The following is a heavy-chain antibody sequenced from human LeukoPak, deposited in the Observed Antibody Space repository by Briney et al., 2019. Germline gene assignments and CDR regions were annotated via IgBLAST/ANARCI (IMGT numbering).Heavy chain of an antibody. CDR2: FYTSASP. CDR1: GGSISSGGYY. V-gene: IGHV4-61*02. D-gene: IGHD3-22*01. J-gene: IGHJ4*02. CDR3: ASLSYDSSASYYDY. Sequence: SETLSLTCTVSGGSISSGGYYWNWIRQPAGKGLEWIGRFYTSASPNYNPSLKSRVTISVDMSRNQFPLKLNSVTAADTAVYYCASLSYDSSASYYDYWGQGTLVTVSS.